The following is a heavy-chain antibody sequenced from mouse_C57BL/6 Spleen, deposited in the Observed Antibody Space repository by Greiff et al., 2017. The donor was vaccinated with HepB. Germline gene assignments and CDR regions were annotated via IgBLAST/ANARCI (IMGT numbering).Heavy chain of an antibody. D-gene: IGHD1-1*01. Sequence: VKLMESGAELVRPGASVTLSCKASGYTFTDYEMHWVKQTPVHGLEWIGAIDPETGGTAYNQKFKGKAILTADKSSSTAYMELRSLTSEDSAVYYCTRPVVAYDYAMDYWGQGTSVTVSS. CDR1: GYTFTDYE. CDR2: IDPETGGT. V-gene: IGHV1-15*01. J-gene: IGHJ4*01. CDR3: TRPVVAYDYAMDY.